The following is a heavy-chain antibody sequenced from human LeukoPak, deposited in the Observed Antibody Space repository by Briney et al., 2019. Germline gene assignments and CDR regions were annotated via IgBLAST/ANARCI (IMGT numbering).Heavy chain of an antibody. CDR1: GGSFSGYY. J-gene: IGHJ6*03. CDR3: ARGADSYCTNGVCYLYYYYYMDV. Sequence: SETLSLTCAVYGGSFSGYYWSWIRQPPGKGLEWIGEINHSGSTNYNPPLKSRVTISVDTSKNQFSLKLSSVTAADTAVYYCARGADSYCTNGVCYLYYYYYMDVWGKGTTVTVSS. V-gene: IGHV4-34*01. D-gene: IGHD2-8*01. CDR2: INHSGST.